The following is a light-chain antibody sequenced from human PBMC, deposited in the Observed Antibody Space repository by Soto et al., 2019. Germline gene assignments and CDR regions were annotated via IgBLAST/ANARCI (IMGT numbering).Light chain of an antibody. V-gene: IGKV1-5*03. Sequence: DIELTQSPSTLSPSVGDRVTITCRASQSISSWLAWYKQKPGKAPKLLIYEASRLESEVPSRIRGSGSGTEFTLTISSLQPDDFETYYCQQYTSYPWTFGQGTKVDIK. CDR3: QQYTSYPWT. J-gene: IGKJ1*01. CDR1: QSISSW. CDR2: EAS.